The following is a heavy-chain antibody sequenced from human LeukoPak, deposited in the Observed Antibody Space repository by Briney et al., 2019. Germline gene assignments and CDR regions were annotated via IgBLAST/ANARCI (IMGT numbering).Heavy chain of an antibody. Sequence: SETLSLTCTVSGYSISSGYYWGWIRQPPGKGLEWIGSIYHSGSTYYNPSLKSRVTISVDTSKNQFSLKLSSVTAADTAVYYCARPLRYFDPGSFDPWGQGTLVTVSS. CDR3: ARPLRYFDPGSFDP. V-gene: IGHV4-38-2*02. CDR2: IYHSGST. J-gene: IGHJ5*02. CDR1: GYSISSGYY. D-gene: IGHD3-9*01.